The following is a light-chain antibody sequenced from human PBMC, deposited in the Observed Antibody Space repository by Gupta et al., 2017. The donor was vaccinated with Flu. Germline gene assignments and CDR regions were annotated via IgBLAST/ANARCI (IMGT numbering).Light chain of an antibody. CDR2: MTS. CDR1: QSLLHSSGYNF. Sequence: EIVMTQSPLSLPVTSGEPASISCRSSQSLLHSSGYNFLDWYVQKPGQSPQLLVYMTSNRASGVPDRFSGSGSGTDFTLKISRVEAEDVGLYFCMQALEGLSFGGGTKVEIK. J-gene: IGKJ4*01. V-gene: IGKV2-28*01. CDR3: MQALEGLS.